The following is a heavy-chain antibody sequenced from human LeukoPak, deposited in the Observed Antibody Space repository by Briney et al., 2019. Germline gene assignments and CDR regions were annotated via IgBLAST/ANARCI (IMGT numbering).Heavy chain of an antibody. D-gene: IGHD6-19*01. Sequence: ASVKVSCKASGYIFTNYYIHWVRQAPGQGREGMGMFNPSGGRASHAQKFQGRVTMTRHTSTSTVYMELSSLRSEDTAVYYCARGRLTVAGTLVFWGQGTLVTVSS. CDR2: FNPSGGRA. J-gene: IGHJ4*02. CDR1: GYIFTNYY. V-gene: IGHV1-46*01. CDR3: ARGRLTVAGTLVF.